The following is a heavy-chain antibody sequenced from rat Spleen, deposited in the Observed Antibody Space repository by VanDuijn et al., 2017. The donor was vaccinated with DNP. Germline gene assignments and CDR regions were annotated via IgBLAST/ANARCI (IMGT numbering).Heavy chain of an antibody. CDR1: GFTFNNYW. CDR3: ARVYYDGSYYYDNRAMDA. Sequence: EVQLVESGGDLVQPGRSLKLSCVASGFTFNNYWMTWIRQVPGKGLEWVASITSSGGSTYYPDSVKGRFTISRDNAKNTLYLQMNSLRSDDTATYYCARVYYDGSYYYDNRAMDAWGQGTSVTVSS. D-gene: IGHD1-12*02. J-gene: IGHJ4*01. CDR2: ITSSGGST. V-gene: IGHV5-31*01.